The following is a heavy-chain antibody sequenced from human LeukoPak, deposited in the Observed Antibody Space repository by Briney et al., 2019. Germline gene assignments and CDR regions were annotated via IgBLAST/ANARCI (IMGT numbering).Heavy chain of an antibody. CDR2: ISSSSSYI. CDR3: ARGSYSGYDSTLLTAFDI. Sequence: GGSLRLSCAASGFIFSNYELTWVRQAPGKGLEWVSSISSSSSYIYYADSVKGRFTISRDNAKNSLYLQMNSLRAEDTAVYYCARGSYSGYDSTLLTAFDIWGQGTMVTVSS. V-gene: IGHV3-21*01. J-gene: IGHJ3*02. CDR1: GFIFSNYE. D-gene: IGHD5-12*01.